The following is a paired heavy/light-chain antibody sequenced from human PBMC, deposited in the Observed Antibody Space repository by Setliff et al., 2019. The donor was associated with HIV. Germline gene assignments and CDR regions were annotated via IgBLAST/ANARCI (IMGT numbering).Heavy chain of an antibody. CDR3: ATDLRSRRYDSSGFDY. J-gene: IGHJ4*02. V-gene: IGHV1-69-2*01. CDR2: VDPEDGET. CDR1: GYTFTDYY. Sequence: EVQLVQSGAEVKKPGATVKISCKVSGYTFTDYYMHWVQQAPGKGLEWMGLVDPEDGETIYAEKFQGRVTITADTSTDTAYMELSSLRSEDTAVYYCATDLRSRRYDSSGFDYWGQGTLVTVSS. D-gene: IGHD3-22*01.
Light chain of an antibody. J-gene: IGLJ2*01. V-gene: IGLV3-19*01. CDR1: SLRSYY. CDR2: GKN. Sequence: SSELTQDPAVSVALGQTVRITCQGDSLRSYYASWYQQKPGQAPVLVIYGKNNRPSGIPDRFSGSSSGNTASLTITGAQAEDEADYYCNSRDSSVYVVFGGGTKLTVL. CDR3: NSRDSSVYVV.